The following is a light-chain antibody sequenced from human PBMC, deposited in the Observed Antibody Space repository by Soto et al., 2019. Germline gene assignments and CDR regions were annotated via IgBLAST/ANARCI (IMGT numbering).Light chain of an antibody. J-gene: IGKJ5*01. CDR1: QSVSSN. Sequence: EIVMTQSPATLSVSPGERATLSCRASQSVSSNLAWYQQKPGQAPRLLIYGASTRATGIPARFSGSGSGTECTITLSSLQSEDFAGYYCQQYNNWPPSITLGQGTRIEIK. CDR3: QQYNNWPPSIT. CDR2: GAS. V-gene: IGKV3-15*01.